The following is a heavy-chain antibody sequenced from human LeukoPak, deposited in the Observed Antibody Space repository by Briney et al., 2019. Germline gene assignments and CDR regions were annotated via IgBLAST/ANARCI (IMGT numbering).Heavy chain of an antibody. J-gene: IGHJ5*02. V-gene: IGHV1-3*01. CDR1: GHTFTIYA. D-gene: IGHD2-15*01. Sequence: ASAKVSFKASGHTFTIYAMHWVRQAPGQRGERMGWINAGNGNTKYSQKFQGRVTITRDTSASTAYMELSSLRSEDTAVYYCARGLVVAARGWFDPWGQGTLVTVSS. CDR3: ARGLVVAARGWFDP. CDR2: INAGNGNT.